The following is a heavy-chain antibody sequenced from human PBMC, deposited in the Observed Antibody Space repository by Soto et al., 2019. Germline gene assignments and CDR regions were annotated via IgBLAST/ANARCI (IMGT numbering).Heavy chain of an antibody. CDR2: IYYSGST. CDR1: GGSLNAYF. CDR3: ARGVDRQWADY. V-gene: IGHV4-59*01. D-gene: IGHD6-19*01. Sequence: SETLSLTCTVSGGSLNAYFWTWIRQPSGTGLEWIGYIYYSGSTNYNPSLKSRVSISLHTSKNQFSLKLSSVTAADTAVYYCARGVDRQWADYWGQGTLVTVSS. J-gene: IGHJ4*02.